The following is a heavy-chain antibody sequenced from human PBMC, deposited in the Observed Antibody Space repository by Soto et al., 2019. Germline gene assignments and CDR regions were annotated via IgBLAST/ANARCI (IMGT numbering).Heavy chain of an antibody. D-gene: IGHD2-15*01. V-gene: IGHV1-46*01. Sequence: QVQLVQSGAEVKKPGASVKVSCEASGYSFISHNMRWVRQAPGQGLEWMGIINPSGGGTRYAQKFQDRVTMTSDTSTSTIYMQLSGLRSEDTAVYYCARHSQFYCSGGSCSGSMDVWGQGTTVTVSS. CDR3: ARHSQFYCSGGSCSGSMDV. CDR2: INPSGGGT. CDR1: GYSFISHN. J-gene: IGHJ6*02.